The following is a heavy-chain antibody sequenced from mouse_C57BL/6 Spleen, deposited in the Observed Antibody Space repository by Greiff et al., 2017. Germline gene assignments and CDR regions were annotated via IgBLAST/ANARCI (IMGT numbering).Heavy chain of an antibody. V-gene: IGHV1-59*01. Sequence: VQLQESGAELVRPGTSVKLSCKASGYTFTSYWMHWVKQRPGQGLEWIGVIDPSDSYTNYNQKFKGKATLTVDTSSSTAYMQRSSLTSEDSAVYYCARRDYYGNYVFFDYWGQGTTLTVSS. D-gene: IGHD2-1*01. CDR3: ARRDYYGNYVFFDY. J-gene: IGHJ2*01. CDR1: GYTFTSYW. CDR2: IDPSDSYT.